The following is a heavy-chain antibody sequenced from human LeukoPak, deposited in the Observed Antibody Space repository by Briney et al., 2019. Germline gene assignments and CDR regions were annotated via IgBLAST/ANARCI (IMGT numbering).Heavy chain of an antibody. J-gene: IGHJ4*02. CDR1: GFTYTNYW. Sequence: AGGSLRLSCVASGFTYTNYWMAWVRQAPGKGLEWVANMKGDGSDKNHADSVKGRFTVSRDNAKNSLYLEMNNLRAEDTAVYYRARDVPWGYFDYWGQGTLVTSSS. CDR2: MKGDGSDK. D-gene: IGHD7-27*01. CDR3: ARDVPWGYFDY. V-gene: IGHV3-7*03.